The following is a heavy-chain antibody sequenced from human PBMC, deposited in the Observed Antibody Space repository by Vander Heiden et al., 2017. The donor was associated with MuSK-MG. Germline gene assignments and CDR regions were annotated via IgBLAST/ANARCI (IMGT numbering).Heavy chain of an antibody. CDR3: ARDERCGSGGRFDY. V-gene: IGHV3-33*01. CDR2: IWYDGSNK. CDR1: GFTFSSDG. Sequence: QVQLVEAGGGVVQPGRSLSLSCAASGFTFSSDGMHWVRQAPGKGLEWVAFIWYDGSNKYYPDSVKGRFTISRDNSKNTLYLQMKSMRAEDTAVYYCARDERCGSGGRFDYWGQGTLVTVSS. J-gene: IGHJ4*02. D-gene: IGHD3-10*01.